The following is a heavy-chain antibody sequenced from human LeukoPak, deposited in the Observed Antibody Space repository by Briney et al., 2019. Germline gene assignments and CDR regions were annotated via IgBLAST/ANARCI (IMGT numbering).Heavy chain of an antibody. CDR3: ARHRSGSYWRAFDI. D-gene: IGHD1-26*01. J-gene: IGHJ3*02. CDR1: GGSISGYY. Sequence: SETLSLTCTVSGGSISGYYWSWIRQPPGKGLEWIGYIYYSGSTNYNPSLKSRVTISVDTSKNQFSLKLSSVTAADTAVYYCARHRSGSYWRAFDIWGQGTMVTVSS. CDR2: IYYSGST. V-gene: IGHV4-59*08.